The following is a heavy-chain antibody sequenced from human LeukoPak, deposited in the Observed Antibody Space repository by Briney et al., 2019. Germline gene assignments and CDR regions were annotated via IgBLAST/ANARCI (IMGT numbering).Heavy chain of an antibody. V-gene: IGHV3-23*01. D-gene: IGHD3-22*01. CDR2: ISGSGLST. J-gene: IGHJ4*02. Sequence: GGSLRLSCAASGFTFCTYAMSWVRQAPGEGLDWVSAISGSGLSTYYGDSAKGRFTISRDNSKNTLYLQMNSLRAEDTAIYYCAKDFFGSGYYYFDYWGQGTLVTVSS. CDR3: AKDFFGSGYYYFDY. CDR1: GFTFCTYA.